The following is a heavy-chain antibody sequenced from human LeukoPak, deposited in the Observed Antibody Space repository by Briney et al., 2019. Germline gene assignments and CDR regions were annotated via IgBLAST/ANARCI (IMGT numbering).Heavy chain of an antibody. Sequence: SETLSLTCAVYGGSFSGYYWSWIRQPPGKGLEWIGEINHSGSTKYNPSLKSRVTISVDTSKNQFSLKLSSVTAADTAVYYCAKDHSSSGWYWWGLVDYWGQGTLVTVSS. J-gene: IGHJ4*02. V-gene: IGHV4-34*01. D-gene: IGHD6-19*01. CDR2: INHSGST. CDR3: AKDHSSSGWYWWGLVDY. CDR1: GGSFSGYY.